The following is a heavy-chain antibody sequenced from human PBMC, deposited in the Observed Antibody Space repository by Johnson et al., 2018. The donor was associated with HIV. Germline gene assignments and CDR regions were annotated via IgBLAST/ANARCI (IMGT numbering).Heavy chain of an antibody. V-gene: IGHV3-30*18. J-gene: IGHJ3*01. CDR1: GFTFSTYG. CDR3: AKDCGDYGANLGAFDV. CDR2: ISDDGSNK. Sequence: QEQLVESGGGVVQPGRSLRLSCAASGFTFSTYGMHWVRQAPGKGLEWVAVISDDGSNKYFAASVKGRFTISRDNSKNTLYLQMNSLRAEDTAVYYCAKDCGDYGANLGAFDVWGQGTMVTVSS. D-gene: IGHD4-17*01.